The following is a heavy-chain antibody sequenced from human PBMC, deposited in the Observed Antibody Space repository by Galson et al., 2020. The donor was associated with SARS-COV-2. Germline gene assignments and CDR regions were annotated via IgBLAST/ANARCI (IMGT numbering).Heavy chain of an antibody. J-gene: IGHJ3*02. CDR3: ARLHYGEYAPEAFDI. CDR2: INSSGST. Sequence: SQTLSRTCAVYGGSFSGYYWSWIRQPPGKGLEWIGEINSSGSTNYNPSLKSRVTISGDRSKNQFSLRLSSVTAADAAVYFCARLHYGEYAPEAFDIWGPGTRVTVAS. V-gene: IGHV4-34*01. D-gene: IGHD4-17*01. CDR1: GGSFSGYY.